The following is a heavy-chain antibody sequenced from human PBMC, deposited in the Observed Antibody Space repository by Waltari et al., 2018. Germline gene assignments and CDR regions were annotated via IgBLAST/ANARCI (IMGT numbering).Heavy chain of an antibody. CDR3: AKTNYDFWSGAAPCDP. D-gene: IGHD3-3*01. CDR1: GFTFSSYG. Sequence: QVQLVESGGGVVQSGVSLRLSCAASGFTFSSYGMHRVRQAPGKGLEWVAFIRYDGNNQYYADSVKGRFTISRDNSKNTLYLQMNGLRTEDTAIYYCAKTNYDFWSGAAPCDPWGQGTLVTVSS. V-gene: IGHV3-30*02. J-gene: IGHJ5*02. CDR2: IRYDGNNQ.